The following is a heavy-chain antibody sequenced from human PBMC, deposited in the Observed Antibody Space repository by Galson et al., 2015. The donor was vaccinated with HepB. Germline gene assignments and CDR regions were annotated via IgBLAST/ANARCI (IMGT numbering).Heavy chain of an antibody. CDR3: ARDIYSVAGKGNLYYFDY. CDR1: GDSVSSNSAA. D-gene: IGHD6-19*01. Sequence: CAISGDSVSSNSAAWNWIRQSPSRGLEWLGRTYYRSKWYNDYAVSVKSRISINPDTSKNQFSLQLNSVTPEDTAVYYCARDIYSVAGKGNLYYFDYWGQGTLVTVSS. CDR2: TYYRSKWYN. J-gene: IGHJ4*02. V-gene: IGHV6-1*01.